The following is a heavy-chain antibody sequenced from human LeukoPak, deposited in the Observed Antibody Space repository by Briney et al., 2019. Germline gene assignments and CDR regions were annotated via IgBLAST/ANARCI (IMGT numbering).Heavy chain of an antibody. J-gene: IGHJ4*02. CDR3: ARDRAVAGTSLDY. D-gene: IGHD6-13*01. V-gene: IGHV3-74*01. Sequence: GGSLRLSCAASGFTFSSYAMSWVRQAPGKGLVWVSRINSDGSSTSYADSVKGRFTISRDNAKNTLYLQMNSLRAEDTAVYYCARDRAVAGTSLDYWGQGTLVTVSS. CDR1: GFTFSSYA. CDR2: INSDGSST.